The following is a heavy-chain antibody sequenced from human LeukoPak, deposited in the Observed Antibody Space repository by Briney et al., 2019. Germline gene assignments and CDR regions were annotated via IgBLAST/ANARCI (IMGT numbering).Heavy chain of an antibody. J-gene: IGHJ3*02. Sequence: SETLSLTCAVYGGSFSGYYWSWIRQPPGKGLEWIGEINHSGSTNYNPSLKSRVTISVDTSKNQFSLKLSSVTAADTAVYYCARTQDYYDSSGYYLGAFDIWGQGTMVTVSS. CDR3: ARTQDYYDSSGYYLGAFDI. D-gene: IGHD3-22*01. CDR2: INHSGST. CDR1: GGSFSGYY. V-gene: IGHV4-34*01.